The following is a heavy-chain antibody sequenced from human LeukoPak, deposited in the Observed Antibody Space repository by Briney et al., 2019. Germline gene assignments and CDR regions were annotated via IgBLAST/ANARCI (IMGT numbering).Heavy chain of an antibody. D-gene: IGHD3-22*01. J-gene: IGHJ4*02. CDR2: INPNSGGT. Sequence: ASVKVSCKASGYTFTGYYMRWVRQAPGQGLEWMGWINPNSGGTNYAQKFQGRVTMTRDTSISTAYMELSRLRSDDTAVYYCARAQYYYDSSGYSDYWGQGTLVTVSS. V-gene: IGHV1-2*02. CDR3: ARAQYYYDSSGYSDY. CDR1: GYTFTGYY.